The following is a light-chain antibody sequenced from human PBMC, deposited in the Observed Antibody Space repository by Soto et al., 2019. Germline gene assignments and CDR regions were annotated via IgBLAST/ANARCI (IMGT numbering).Light chain of an antibody. CDR2: DAS. J-gene: IGKJ5*01. Sequence: DIHLTQTPSTLSASVGDEVTITCRASQTISRWLAWYQQKPGRAPKLLIYDASTLESGVPSRFSGSGSETEFTLTISRLQPDDFATYFCHSRAFGQGTRLEI. CDR1: QTISRW. V-gene: IGKV1-5*01. CDR3: HSRA.